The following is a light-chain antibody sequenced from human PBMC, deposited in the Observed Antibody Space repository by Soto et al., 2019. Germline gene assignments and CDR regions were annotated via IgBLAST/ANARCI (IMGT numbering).Light chain of an antibody. Sequence: DIQMTQSPSTLSASVGDTVTITCRASQSISSWLAWYQQKPGKAPKLLIYKASNLESGVPSRFSGDGSGTEFTLTISSLQPDDFATYYCQQYNSYSPRYSFGQGTKLEIK. CDR3: QQYNSYSPRYS. V-gene: IGKV1-5*03. CDR2: KAS. J-gene: IGKJ2*03. CDR1: QSISSW.